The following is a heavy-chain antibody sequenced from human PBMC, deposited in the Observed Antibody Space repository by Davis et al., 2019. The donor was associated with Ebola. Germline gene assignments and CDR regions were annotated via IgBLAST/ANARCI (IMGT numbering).Heavy chain of an antibody. J-gene: IGHJ4*02. CDR3: ARGGVSIPYDFWSGYSAKRFFDY. Sequence: PSETLSLTCTVSGGSISSSSYYWGWIRQPPGKGLEWIGSIYYSGSTYYNPSLKSRVTISVDTSKNQFSLKLSSVTAADTAVYYCARGGVSIPYDFWSGYSAKRFFDYWGQGTLVTVSS. V-gene: IGHV4-39*07. CDR1: GGSISSSSYY. CDR2: IYYSGST. D-gene: IGHD3-3*01.